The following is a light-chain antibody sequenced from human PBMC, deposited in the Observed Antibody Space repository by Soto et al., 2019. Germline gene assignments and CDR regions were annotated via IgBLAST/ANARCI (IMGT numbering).Light chain of an antibody. J-gene: IGKJ2*01. CDR3: QQYGSSPHT. CDR2: GES. V-gene: IGKV3-20*01. CDR1: QSVSSSY. Sequence: EIVLTQSPGTLSLSPGERATLSCRASQSVSSSYLAWYQQKPGQAPRLLIYGESRRATGIPDRFSGSGSGTDFTLTISRLEPEDFAVYYCQQYGSSPHTFGQGTKLEIK.